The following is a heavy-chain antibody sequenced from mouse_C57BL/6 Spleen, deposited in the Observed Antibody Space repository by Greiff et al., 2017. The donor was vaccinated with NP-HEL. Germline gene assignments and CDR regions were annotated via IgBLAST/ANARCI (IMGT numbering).Heavy chain of an antibody. CDR1: GFTFSSYA. V-gene: IGHV5-4*01. D-gene: IGHD2-4*01. Sequence: EVHLVESGGGLVKPGGSLKLSCAASGFTFSSYAMSWVRQTPEKRLEWVATISDGGSYTYYPDNVKGRFTISRDNAKNNLYLQMSHLKSEDTAMYYCARDRGYDYADAMDYWGQGTSVTVSS. J-gene: IGHJ4*01. CDR3: ARDRGYDYADAMDY. CDR2: ISDGGSYT.